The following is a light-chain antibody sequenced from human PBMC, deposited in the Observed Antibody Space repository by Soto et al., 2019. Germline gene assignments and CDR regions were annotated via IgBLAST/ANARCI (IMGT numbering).Light chain of an antibody. CDR2: DVS. Sequence: QSALTQPCSVSGSPGQSVTISCTGTSSDVGGYNYVSWYQQHPGKAPKVMIYDVSERPSGVPDRFSGSKSGNMASLTISGLQAEDEAEYYRCSYAGSPRYVFGTGTKLTVL. V-gene: IGLV2-11*01. J-gene: IGLJ1*01. CDR1: SSDVGGYNY. CDR3: CSYAGSPRYV.